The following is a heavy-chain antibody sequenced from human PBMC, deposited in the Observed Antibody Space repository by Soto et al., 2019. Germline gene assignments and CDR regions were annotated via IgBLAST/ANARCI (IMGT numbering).Heavy chain of an antibody. CDR3: AIRSSGSHYDY. J-gene: IGHJ4*02. Sequence: EVQLLESGGGLVQPGGSLRLSCAASGLTFSSYAMSWVRQAPGRGLEWVSVISGSGDSTYYADSVKGRFTISRDNAKNTLYLQMNSLIAEDTAVYYCAIRSSGSHYDYCGQGILVSVSS. CDR1: GLTFSSYA. V-gene: IGHV3-23*01. D-gene: IGHD1-26*01. CDR2: ISGSGDST.